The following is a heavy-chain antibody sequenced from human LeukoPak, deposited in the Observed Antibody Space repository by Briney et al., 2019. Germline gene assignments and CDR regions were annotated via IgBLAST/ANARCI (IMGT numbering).Heavy chain of an antibody. J-gene: IGHJ5*02. V-gene: IGHV1-24*01. Sequence: ASVKVSCKVSGYTLTDLAIHRVRQAPGKGLEWMGGFDPEHGKTIYAQNFQGRVAMTEDTSTDTGYMELSSLSSEDTAVYYCATIARFDYDSSGSDGVEFDPWGQGALVTVSS. CDR3: ATIARFDYDSSGSDGVEFDP. D-gene: IGHD3-22*01. CDR1: GYTLTDLA. CDR2: FDPEHGKT.